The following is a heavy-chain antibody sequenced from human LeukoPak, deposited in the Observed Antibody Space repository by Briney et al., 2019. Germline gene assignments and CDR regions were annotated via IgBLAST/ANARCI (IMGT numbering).Heavy chain of an antibody. CDR3: ARDSGYDRHGYWSFDL. J-gene: IGHJ2*01. V-gene: IGHV4-59*01. Sequence: SETLSLTCTVSGGSISSYYWSWIRQPPGKGLEWIGYIYYSGSTNYNPSLKSRVTISVDTSKNQCSLKLSSVTAADTAVYYCARDSGYDRHGYWSFDLWGRGTLVTVSS. CDR1: GGSISSYY. D-gene: IGHD2-2*01. CDR2: IYYSGST.